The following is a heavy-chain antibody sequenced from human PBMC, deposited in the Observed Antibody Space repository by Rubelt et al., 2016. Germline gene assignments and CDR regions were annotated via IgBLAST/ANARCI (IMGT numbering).Heavy chain of an antibody. J-gene: IGHJ4*02. CDR2: VSDSGSKS. D-gene: IGHD5-18*01. Sequence: VQLVESGGGLVQPGGSLRLSCAASGFTFSGFYMSWVRQAPGRGLVWVSSVSDSGSKSYYADSVKGRFTISRDNSKNTLDLQMNGLRAEDTAIYYCAKDFPSNTASDYWGQGTLVTVSS. CDR1: GFTFSGFY. V-gene: IGHV3-23*04. CDR3: AKDFPSNTASDY.